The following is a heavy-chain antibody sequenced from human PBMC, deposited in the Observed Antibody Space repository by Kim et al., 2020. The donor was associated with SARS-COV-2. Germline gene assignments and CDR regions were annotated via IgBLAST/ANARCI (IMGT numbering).Heavy chain of an antibody. CDR3: ARSITIFGVVITFDY. CDR1: GGSISSSNW. CDR2: IYHSGST. D-gene: IGHD3-3*01. J-gene: IGHJ4*02. Sequence: SETLSLTCAVSGGSISSSNWWSWVRQPLGKGLEWIGEIYHSGSTNYNPSLKSRVTISVDKSKNQFSLKLSSVTAADTAVYYCARSITIFGVVITFDYWGQGTLVTVSS. V-gene: IGHV4-4*02.